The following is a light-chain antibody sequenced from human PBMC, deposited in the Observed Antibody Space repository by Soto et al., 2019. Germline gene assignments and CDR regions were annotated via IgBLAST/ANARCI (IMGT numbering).Light chain of an antibody. J-gene: IGKJ2*01. V-gene: IGKV1-5*03. Sequence: DTQLTQSPSSLPASIGDRVTITCRASQSIGNWLAWYQHKPGKAPKLLIYKASTLESGVPSRFSGSGSGTEFTLTIRSLQPEDFATYYCQQFNTSSPAYPFGQGTKLENK. CDR2: KAS. CDR1: QSIGNW. CDR3: QQFNTSSPAYP.